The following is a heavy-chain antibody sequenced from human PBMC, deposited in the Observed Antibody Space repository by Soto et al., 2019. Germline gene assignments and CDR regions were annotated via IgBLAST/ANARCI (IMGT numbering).Heavy chain of an antibody. D-gene: IGHD3-16*01. CDR1: GYSFTSSY. Sequence: QVQLVQSGAEMKKPGASEKVSCKATGYSFTSSYIHWVRQAPGQGLEWMAIINPMGGSTNYAQKFQGRVTVTMDTSASTVYMELSSLRSEDTAVYYCGRGLFTGDYWGQGTLVTVSS. CDR3: GRGLFTGDY. CDR2: INPMGGST. J-gene: IGHJ4*02. V-gene: IGHV1-46*03.